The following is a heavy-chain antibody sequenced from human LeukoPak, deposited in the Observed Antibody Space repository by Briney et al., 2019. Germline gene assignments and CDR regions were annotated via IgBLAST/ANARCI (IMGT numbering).Heavy chain of an antibody. D-gene: IGHD4-17*01. CDR1: GYTFTGYY. Sequence: ASVKVSCKASGYTFTGYYMHWVRQAPGQGLEWMGWINPNSGGTNYAQKFQGRVTMTRDTSISTAYMELSRLRSDDTAVYYCARDDPSNDYGDFDYWGQGTLVTVSS. CDR2: INPNSGGT. CDR3: ARDDPSNDYGDFDY. V-gene: IGHV1-2*02. J-gene: IGHJ4*02.